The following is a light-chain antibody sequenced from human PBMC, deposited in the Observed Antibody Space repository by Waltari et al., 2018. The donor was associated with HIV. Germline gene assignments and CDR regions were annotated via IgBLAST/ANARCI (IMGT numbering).Light chain of an antibody. CDR3: HQRSNWPIT. V-gene: IGKV3-11*01. J-gene: IGKJ5*01. Sequence: EIVLTQSPGTLTLSPGERATLSCRASQSVRSYLAWYQQNPGQAPRLLLYGASSRATGIPARFSGSGSGTDFTLPISSLEPGDFGVYYCHQRSNWPITFGQGTRLEIK. CDR1: QSVRSY. CDR2: GAS.